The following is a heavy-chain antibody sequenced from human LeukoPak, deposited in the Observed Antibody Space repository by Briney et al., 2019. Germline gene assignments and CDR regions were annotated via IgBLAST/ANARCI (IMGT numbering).Heavy chain of an antibody. CDR2: IDSGGTTI. D-gene: IGHD2-2*01. Sequence: GGSLRLSCAASGFIFSRFEMNWIRQAPGKGLEWTSYIDSGGTTILYYADSVRGRFTISRDNAKNSLYLQMSSLRAEDTAVYYCARDHTSHGLFDLWGHGTLVTVSS. J-gene: IGHJ4*01. V-gene: IGHV3-48*03. CDR3: ARDHTSHGLFDL. CDR1: GFIFSRFE.